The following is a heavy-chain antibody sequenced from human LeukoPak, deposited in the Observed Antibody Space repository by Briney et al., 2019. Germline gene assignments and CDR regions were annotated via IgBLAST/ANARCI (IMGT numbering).Heavy chain of an antibody. V-gene: IGHV1-69*13. J-gene: IGHJ4*02. CDR3: ARGHYYDSSGYPLGY. D-gene: IGHD3-22*01. Sequence: SVKVSCRASGGTFRSYAISWVRQAPGQGLEWMGGIIPILKTTNYAQKFQGRVTITADESMTTAYMELSSLRSEDTAVYYCARGHYYDSSGYPLGYWGQGTLVTVS. CDR1: GGTFRSYA. CDR2: IIPILKTT.